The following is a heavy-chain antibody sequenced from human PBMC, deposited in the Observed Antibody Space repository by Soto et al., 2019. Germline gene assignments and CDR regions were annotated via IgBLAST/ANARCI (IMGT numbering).Heavy chain of an antibody. CDR3: ARGREQLLVDAFDI. Sequence: QVQLQQWGAGLLESSETLSLTCAVSGASFFGYYWSWIRQPPGKGLEWIGEIKYSGTTNNNYNPSLKSRVTMSVDTSKNQFSLKLNSVTAADTAVYYCARGREQLLVDAFDIWGQGTMVTVSS. V-gene: IGHV4-34*01. CDR1: GASFFGYY. D-gene: IGHD6-19*01. J-gene: IGHJ3*02. CDR2: IKYSGTTNN.